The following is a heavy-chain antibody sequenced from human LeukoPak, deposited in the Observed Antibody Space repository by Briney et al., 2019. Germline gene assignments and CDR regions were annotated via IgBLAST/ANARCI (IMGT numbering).Heavy chain of an antibody. CDR3: ARDFSEDTAMVTGY. D-gene: IGHD5-18*01. Sequence: PSETLSLTCTVSGGSISSSSYYWGWIRQPPGKGLEWIGSIYYSGSTYYNLSLKSRVTISVDTSKNQFSLKLSSVTAADTAVYYCARDFSEDTAMVTGYWGQGTLVTVSS. CDR2: IYYSGST. J-gene: IGHJ4*02. CDR1: GGSISSSSYY. V-gene: IGHV4-39*07.